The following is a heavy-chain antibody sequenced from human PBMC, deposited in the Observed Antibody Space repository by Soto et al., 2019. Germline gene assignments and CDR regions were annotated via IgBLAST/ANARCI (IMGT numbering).Heavy chain of an antibody. V-gene: IGHV4-39*01. Sequence: SETLSLTCTVSGGSISSSSYYWGWIRQPPGKGLEWIGSIYYSGSTYYNPSLKSRVTISVDTSKNQFSLKLSSVTAADTAVYYCARHTSDPNDYGDYSPGGGVDYWGQGTLVTVSS. CDR2: IYYSGST. D-gene: IGHD4-17*01. CDR1: GGSISSSSYY. J-gene: IGHJ4*02. CDR3: ARHTSDPNDYGDYSPGGGVDY.